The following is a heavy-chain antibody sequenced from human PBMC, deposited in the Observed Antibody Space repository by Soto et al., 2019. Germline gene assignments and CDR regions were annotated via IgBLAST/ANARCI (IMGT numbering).Heavy chain of an antibody. Sequence: GGSLRLSCAASGFTFSSYGMHWVRQAPGKGLEWVGVIWYDGSNKYYADSGKGRFTISRDNSKNTLYLQMNSLRAEDTAVYYCARDGSGEPHYGMDVWGQGTTVTVSS. J-gene: IGHJ6*02. V-gene: IGHV3-33*01. CDR3: ARDGSGEPHYGMDV. D-gene: IGHD3-10*01. CDR2: IWYDGSNK. CDR1: GFTFSSYG.